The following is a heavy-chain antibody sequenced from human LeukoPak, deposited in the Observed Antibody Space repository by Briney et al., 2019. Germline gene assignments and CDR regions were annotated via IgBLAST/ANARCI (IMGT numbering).Heavy chain of an antibody. V-gene: IGHV3-30*18. D-gene: IGHD3-10*01. CDR1: GFTFSSYG. Sequence: GGSLRLSCAASGFTFSSYGMHWVRQAPGKGLEWVAVISYDGSNKYYADSVKGRFTISRDNSKNTLYLQMNSLRAEDTAVYYCAKEYGSGSYGRYYYYGMDVWGQGTTVTVSS. CDR2: ISYDGSNK. J-gene: IGHJ6*02. CDR3: AKEYGSGSYGRYYYYGMDV.